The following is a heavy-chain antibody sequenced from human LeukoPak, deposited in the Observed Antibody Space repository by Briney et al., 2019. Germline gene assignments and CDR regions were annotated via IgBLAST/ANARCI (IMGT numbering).Heavy chain of an antibody. CDR1: GGSIDSRSYY. V-gene: IGHV4-39*01. Sequence: PSETLSLTCTVSGGSIDSRSYYWDWIRQAPGKGLEWIGTIYHSGSTEYNPSLKSRVAIFVDTSKNQFSLILHSVAAADTAVYYCARDFNWGFDYWGQGTLVAVSS. D-gene: IGHD7-27*01. CDR3: ARDFNWGFDY. CDR2: IYHSGST. J-gene: IGHJ4*02.